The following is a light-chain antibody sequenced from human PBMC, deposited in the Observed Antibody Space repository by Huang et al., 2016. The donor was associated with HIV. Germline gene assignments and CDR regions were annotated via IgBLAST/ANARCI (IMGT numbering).Light chain of an antibody. CDR1: PSVSSY. V-gene: IGKV3-11*01. CDR3: QQRSNWPRMYT. Sequence: EIVLTQSPATLSLSPGERATLSCRASPSVSSYLAWYQQKPGQAPRLRIDDASNRATGIPARFSGSGSGTDFTLTISSLEPEDFAVYYCQQRSNWPRMYTFGQGTKLEIK. CDR2: DAS. J-gene: IGKJ2*01.